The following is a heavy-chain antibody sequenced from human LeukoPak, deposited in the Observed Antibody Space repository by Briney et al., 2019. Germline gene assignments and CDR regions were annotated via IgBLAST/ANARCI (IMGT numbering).Heavy chain of an antibody. CDR3: ARQQRIRQCSEGVCTEGYYFDY. J-gene: IGHJ4*02. V-gene: IGHV3-23*01. CDR2: LSRGGSTT. D-gene: IGHD2-15*01. CDR1: GFSFNMFA. Sequence: GGSLRLSCAATGFSFNMFAIDWVSQVPGKGMEWVSALSRGGSTTNYADSVKGRFTISRDKSQNSALLQLNSLRPENTAVYYCARQQRIRQCSEGVCTEGYYFDYWGQGTLVTVSS.